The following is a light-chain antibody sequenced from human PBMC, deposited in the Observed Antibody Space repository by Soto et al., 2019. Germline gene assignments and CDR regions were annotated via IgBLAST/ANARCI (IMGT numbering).Light chain of an antibody. CDR2: GAS. Sequence: EIVLTQSPATVSLSPGERATLSCRASQSISSSLAWYQQKVGQAPSLLIYGASNRATGIPPRFSGSGSGTDFPLTISSLEPEDFAVYYCQQRYNWPLTFGQGTRLEI. CDR3: QQRYNWPLT. V-gene: IGKV3-11*01. CDR1: QSISSS. J-gene: IGKJ5*01.